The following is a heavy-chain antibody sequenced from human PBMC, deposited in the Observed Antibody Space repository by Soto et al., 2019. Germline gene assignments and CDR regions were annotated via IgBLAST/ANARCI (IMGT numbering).Heavy chain of an antibody. CDR3: ARVFSSSSVQGYYYYYMDV. Sequence: SETLSLTCTVSGGSISSYYWSWIRQPPGKGLEWIGYIYYSGSTNYNPSLKSRVTISVDTSKNQFSLKLSSVTAADTAVYYCARVFSSSSVQGYYYYYMDVWGKGTTVTVSS. CDR1: GGSISSYY. CDR2: IYYSGST. D-gene: IGHD6-6*01. V-gene: IGHV4-59*01. J-gene: IGHJ6*03.